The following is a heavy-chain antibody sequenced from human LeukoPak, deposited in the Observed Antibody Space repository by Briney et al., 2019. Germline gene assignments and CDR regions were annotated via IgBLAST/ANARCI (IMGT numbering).Heavy chain of an antibody. CDR2: MYTLGNT. Sequence: GGSLRLSCAASGFTVSSNYMTWVRQAPGKGLEWVSVMYTLGNTYYADSVKGRFTISRDNSKNTLYLQMNSLRAEDTAVYYCARDGEAAAYFDYWGQGTLVTVSS. CDR1: GFTVSSNY. V-gene: IGHV3-66*01. D-gene: IGHD6-13*01. CDR3: ARDGEAAAYFDY. J-gene: IGHJ4*02.